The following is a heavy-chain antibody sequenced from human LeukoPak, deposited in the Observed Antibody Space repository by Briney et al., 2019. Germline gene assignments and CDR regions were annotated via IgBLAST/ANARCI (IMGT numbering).Heavy chain of an antibody. V-gene: IGHV3-48*03. J-gene: IGHJ4*02. CDR1: GFTFSSYE. D-gene: IGHD5-12*01. Sequence: QPGGSLRLSCAASGFTFSSYEMNWVRQAPGKGLEWVSYIGSSSSTIYYADSVKGRFTISRDNAKNSLYLQMNSLRAEDTALYYCARDGSGYDYPHYDYWGQGTLVTVSS. CDR2: IGSSSSTI. CDR3: ARDGSGYDYPHYDY.